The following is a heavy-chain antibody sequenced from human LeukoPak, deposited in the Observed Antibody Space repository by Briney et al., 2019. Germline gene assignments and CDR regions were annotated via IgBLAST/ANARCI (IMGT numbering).Heavy chain of an antibody. CDR3: ARDIATVQHLD. V-gene: IGHV1-2*06. J-gene: IGHJ4*02. CDR2: INPNSGGT. Sequence: ASVKVSCKASGYTFTDYYMHWVRQAPGQGLEWMGRINPNSGGTNYAQKFQGRVTMTRDTSISTAYMELSRLRSDDTAVYFCARDIATVQHLDWGQGTLVTVSS. CDR1: GYTFTDYY. D-gene: IGHD1-1*01.